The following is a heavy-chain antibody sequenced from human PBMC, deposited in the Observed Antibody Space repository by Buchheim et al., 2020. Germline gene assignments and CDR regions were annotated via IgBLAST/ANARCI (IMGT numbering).Heavy chain of an antibody. CDR2: ISSSSSTI. D-gene: IGHD2-2*01. J-gene: IGHJ6*02. V-gene: IGHV3-48*01. CDR1: GFTFSSYS. Sequence: EVQLVESGGGLVQPGGSLRLSCAASGFTFSSYSMNWVRQAPGKGLEWVSYISSSSSTIYYADSVKGRFTISRDNAKNSLYLQMNSLRAEDTAVYYCARGYCSSTSCYYGMDVWGQGTT. CDR3: ARGYCSSTSCYYGMDV.